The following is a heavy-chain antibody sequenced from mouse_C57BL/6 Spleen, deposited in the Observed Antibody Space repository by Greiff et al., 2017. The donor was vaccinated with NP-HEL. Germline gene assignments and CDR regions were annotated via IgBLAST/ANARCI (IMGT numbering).Heavy chain of an antibody. V-gene: IGHV5-9-1*02. CDR2: ISSGGDYI. Sequence: EVQVVESGEGLVKPGGSLKLSCAASGFTFSSYAMSWVRQTPEKRLEWVAYISSGGDYIYYADTVKGRFTISRDNARNTLYLQMSSLKSEDTAMYYCTFTTGSFYAMDYWGQGTSVTVSS. CDR1: GFTFSSYA. D-gene: IGHD1-1*01. CDR3: TFTTGSFYAMDY. J-gene: IGHJ4*01.